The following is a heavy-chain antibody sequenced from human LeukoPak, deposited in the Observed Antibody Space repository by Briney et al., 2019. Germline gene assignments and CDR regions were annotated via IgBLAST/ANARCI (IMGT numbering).Heavy chain of an antibody. CDR3: ARAGRWEGRPHAFDI. Sequence: SETLSLTCTVAGGSISSYYWNWIRQPPGKGLEWIGYIYYSGITNYNPSLKSRVTISVDTSKSQFSLKLSSVTAADTALYYCARAGRWEGRPHAFDIWGQGTMVTVSS. V-gene: IGHV4-59*01. D-gene: IGHD1-26*01. J-gene: IGHJ3*02. CDR2: IYYSGIT. CDR1: GGSISSYY.